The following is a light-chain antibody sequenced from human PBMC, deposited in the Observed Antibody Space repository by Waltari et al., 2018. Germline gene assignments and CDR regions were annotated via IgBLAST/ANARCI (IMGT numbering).Light chain of an antibody. CDR3: QQIYGIPT. J-gene: IGKJ4*01. V-gene: IGKV1-39*01. CDR1: QNISNY. CDR2: AAS. Sequence: DIQMTQSPSSLSASVGDRVTITCRASQNISNYLNWYQQKPGRAPNLLIYAASTLQVGVPARFSGSGSGTDFTLTISSLQPGDFATYYCQQIYGIPTFGGRTKVEIK.